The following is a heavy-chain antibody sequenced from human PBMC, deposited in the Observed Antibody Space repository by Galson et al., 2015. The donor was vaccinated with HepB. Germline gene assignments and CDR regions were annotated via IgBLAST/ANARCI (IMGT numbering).Heavy chain of an antibody. CDR3: ATLPTGNWFFDL. CDR1: GDSFTSYW. V-gene: IGHV5-51*03. D-gene: IGHD3-10*01. J-gene: IGHJ2*01. Sequence: AEVKKPGESLKISCKASGDSFTSYWIGWVRQMPGKGLGWMGIIYPGDSDTRYSPSFEGQVTMSVDMSISTAYLQWSSLKASDTAIYYCATLPTGNWFFDLWGRGTLVTVSS. CDR2: IYPGDSDT.